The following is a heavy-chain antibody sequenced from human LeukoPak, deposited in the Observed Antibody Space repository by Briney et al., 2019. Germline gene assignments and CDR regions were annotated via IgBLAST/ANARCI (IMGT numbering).Heavy chain of an antibody. CDR2: INAYNGDT. V-gene: IGHV1-18*01. D-gene: IGHD1-26*01. CDR3: ARDFPPVGATTVFTYYYYGMDI. J-gene: IGHJ6*02. Sequence: GASVKVSCKASGYTFTNYGISWVRQAPGQGLEWMGWINAYNGDTNYAQKLQGRVTMTTDTSTSTAYMELRSLRSDDTAVYYCARDFPPVGATTVFTYYYYGMDIWGQGTTVTVSS. CDR1: GYTFTNYG.